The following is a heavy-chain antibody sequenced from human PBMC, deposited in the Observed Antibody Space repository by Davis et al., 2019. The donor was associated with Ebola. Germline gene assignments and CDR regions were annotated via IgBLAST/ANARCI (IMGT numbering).Heavy chain of an antibody. CDR3: AREGLGYCSSTSCSGYYFDY. CDR1: GYTFTSYY. D-gene: IGHD2-2*01. J-gene: IGHJ4*02. Sequence: ASVTVSCKASGYTFTSYYMHWVRQAPGQGLEWMGIINPSGGSTSYAQKFQGRVTMTRDTSTSTVYMELSSLRSEDTAVYYCAREGLGYCSSTSCSGYYFDYWGQGTLVTVSS. V-gene: IGHV1-46*01. CDR2: INPSGGST.